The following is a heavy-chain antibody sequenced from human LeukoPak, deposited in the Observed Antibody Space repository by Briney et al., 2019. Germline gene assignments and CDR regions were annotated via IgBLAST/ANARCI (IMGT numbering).Heavy chain of an antibody. CDR3: AKASRRYSSSPFDY. V-gene: IGHV3-30*02. D-gene: IGHD6-6*01. J-gene: IGHJ4*02. CDR2: IRHDGSNK. Sequence: GGSLRLSCAASGSPFSSYAMHWVRQAPGKGLEWVGFIRHDGSNKYHRDSVKGRFTISRDNSKNTLYLQMNSLRAEDTAVYYCAKASRRYSSSPFDYWGQGTLVTVSS. CDR1: GSPFSSYA.